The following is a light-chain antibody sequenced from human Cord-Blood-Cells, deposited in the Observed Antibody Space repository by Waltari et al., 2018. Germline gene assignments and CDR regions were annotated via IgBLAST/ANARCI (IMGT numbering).Light chain of an antibody. J-gene: IGLJ2*01. Sequence: QSALTQPASVSGSPGQSITISCTGTSSDVGSYNLVSWYQQHPGKAPKLMIYEGSKRPAGLSNRFSGSKSGNTASLTISGLQAEDEADYYCCSYAGSSTCVFGGGTKLTVL. CDR3: CSYAGSSTCV. CDR2: EGS. CDR1: SSDVGSYNL. V-gene: IGLV2-23*01.